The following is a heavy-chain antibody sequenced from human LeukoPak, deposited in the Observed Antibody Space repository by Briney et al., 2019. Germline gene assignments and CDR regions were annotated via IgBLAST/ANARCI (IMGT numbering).Heavy chain of an antibody. CDR1: GGTFSSYA. J-gene: IGHJ5*02. Sequence: SVKVSCKAPGGTFSSYAISWVRQAPGQGLEWMGGIIPIFGTANYAQKFQGRVTITADESTSTAYMELSSLRSEDTAVYYCAREVAVAGTPFGWFDPWGQGTLVTVSS. V-gene: IGHV1-69*13. D-gene: IGHD6-19*01. CDR2: IIPIFGTA. CDR3: AREVAVAGTPFGWFDP.